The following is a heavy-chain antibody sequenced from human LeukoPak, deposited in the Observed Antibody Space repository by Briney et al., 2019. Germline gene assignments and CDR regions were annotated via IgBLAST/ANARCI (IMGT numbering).Heavy chain of an antibody. CDR2: FSGSGSST. CDR1: GFTFNTYA. J-gene: IGHJ5*01. CDR3: AKNERAWELLWWFDS. D-gene: IGHD1-26*01. V-gene: IGHV3-23*01. Sequence: PGGSLRLSCAASGFTFNTYAMNWVRQAPGKGLEWVSGFSGSGSSTYYADSVKGRFTISRDNSKNTVYLQMKSLRDEDTALYFCAKNERAWELLWWFDSWGQGTQVIVSS.